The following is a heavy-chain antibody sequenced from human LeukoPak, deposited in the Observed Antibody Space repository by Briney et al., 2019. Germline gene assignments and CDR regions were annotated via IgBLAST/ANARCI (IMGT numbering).Heavy chain of an antibody. V-gene: IGHV3-11*01. CDR1: DFTLSDYY. CDR2: ISDSGSDM. D-gene: IGHD6-13*01. Sequence: GGSLRLSCAASDFTLSDYYMTWIRQAPGQGLEWLSYISDSGSDMYSADSVKGRFTISRDNAKNSLYLQMNSLRAEDTAVYYCARSYRATAGIVDVWGQGTTVTVSS. CDR3: ARSYRATAGIVDV. J-gene: IGHJ6*02.